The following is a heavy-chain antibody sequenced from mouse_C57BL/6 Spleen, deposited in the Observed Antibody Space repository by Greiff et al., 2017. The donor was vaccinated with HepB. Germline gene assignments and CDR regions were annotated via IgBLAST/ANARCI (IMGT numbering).Heavy chain of an antibody. CDR2: ISTYYGDA. CDR1: GYTFTDYA. V-gene: IGHV1-67*01. CDR3: ARSLIYYGSSYYAWFAY. D-gene: IGHD1-1*01. Sequence: LQESGPELVRPGVSVKISCKGSGYTFTDYAMHWVKQSHAKSLEWIGVISTYYGDASYNQKFKDKATMTVDKSSSTAYMELARLTSEDSAVYYCARSLIYYGSSYYAWFAYWGQGTLVTVSA. J-gene: IGHJ3*01.